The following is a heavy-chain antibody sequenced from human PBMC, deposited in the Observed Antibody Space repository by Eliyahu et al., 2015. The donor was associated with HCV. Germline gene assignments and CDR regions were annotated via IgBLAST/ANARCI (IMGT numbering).Heavy chain of an antibody. CDR3: ARGGGDYDFWSGYLGSNWFDP. Sequence: QPGWPLRLSCAASGCTFSSYWMSWVRQAPGKGLEWVXNIKQDGSEKYYVDSVKGRFTISXXNAKNXLYLQMNSXXAEDTAVYYCARGGGDYDFWSGYLGSNWFDPWGQGTLVTVSS. J-gene: IGHJ5*02. D-gene: IGHD3-3*01. CDR2: IKQDGSEK. V-gene: IGHV3-7*01. CDR1: GCTFSSYW.